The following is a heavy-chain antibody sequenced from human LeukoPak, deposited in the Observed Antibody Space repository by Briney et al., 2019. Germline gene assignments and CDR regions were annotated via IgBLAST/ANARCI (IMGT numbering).Heavy chain of an antibody. J-gene: IGHJ4*02. CDR2: ISSSGSTI. D-gene: IGHD3-22*01. Sequence: GGSLRLSCAASGFTFSDYYMSWIRQAPGKGLERGSYISSSGSTIYYADSVKGRFTISRDNAKNSLYLQMNSLRAEDTAVYYCASGRLYYYVSSGYNDYWGQGTLVTVSS. V-gene: IGHV3-11*01. CDR3: ASGRLYYYVSSGYNDY. CDR1: GFTFSDYY.